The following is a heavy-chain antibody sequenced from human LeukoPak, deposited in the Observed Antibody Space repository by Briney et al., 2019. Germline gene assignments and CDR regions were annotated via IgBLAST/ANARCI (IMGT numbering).Heavy chain of an antibody. Sequence: PSQTLSLTCTVSGDFISSGDYYWSWIRQPPGKGLEWIGYIYYSGSTYYNPSLKSRVSISIDTSKNQFSLKLSSVTAADTAVYYCATGDSSGHFDYWGQGTLVTVSA. D-gene: IGHD3-22*01. J-gene: IGHJ4*02. CDR1: GDFISSGDYY. CDR2: IYYSGST. V-gene: IGHV4-30-4*01. CDR3: ATGDSSGHFDY.